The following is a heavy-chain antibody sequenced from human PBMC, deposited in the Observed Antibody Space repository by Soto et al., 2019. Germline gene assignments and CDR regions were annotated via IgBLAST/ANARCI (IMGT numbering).Heavy chain of an antibody. Sequence: EVQLVESGGGLVQPGGSLRLSCAASGFTLSSYWMHWVRQAPGKGLVWVSRINSDGSSTSYADSVKGRFTISRDNAKNTLYLQMNSRRAEDTAVYYCARDPGTGYYDSSGYYYDWGQGTLVTVSS. D-gene: IGHD3-22*01. V-gene: IGHV3-74*01. CDR1: GFTLSSYW. CDR2: INSDGSST. CDR3: ARDPGTGYYDSSGYYYD. J-gene: IGHJ4*02.